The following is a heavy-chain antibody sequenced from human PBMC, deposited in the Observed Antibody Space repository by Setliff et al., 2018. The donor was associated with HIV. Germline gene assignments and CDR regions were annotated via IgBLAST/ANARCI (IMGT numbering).Heavy chain of an antibody. D-gene: IGHD6-13*01. V-gene: IGHV3-48*03. CDR3: ARSRAAGFDY. CDR1: GFTFSSFE. J-gene: IGHJ4*02. Sequence: PGGSLRLSCAASGFTFSSFEMNWVRQTPGKGLEWVSYISTSGRTIYYADSVKGRFTISRDNAKNSLYLQMNSLRAEDTAVYYCARSRAAGFDYWGQGTLVTVSS. CDR2: ISTSGRTI.